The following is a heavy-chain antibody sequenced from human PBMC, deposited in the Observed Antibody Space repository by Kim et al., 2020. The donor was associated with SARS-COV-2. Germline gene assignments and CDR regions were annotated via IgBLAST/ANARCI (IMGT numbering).Heavy chain of an antibody. Sequence: GGSLRLSCAASGFTFSDYYMSWIRQAPGKGLEWVSYISSSGSTIYYADSVKGRFTISRDNAKNSLYLQMNSLRAEDTAVYYCASPSEERGHYYYYGMDVWGQGTTVTVSS. V-gene: IGHV3-11*01. CDR3: ASPSEERGHYYYYGMDV. J-gene: IGHJ6*02. CDR2: ISSSGSTI. D-gene: IGHD1-26*01. CDR1: GFTFSDYY.